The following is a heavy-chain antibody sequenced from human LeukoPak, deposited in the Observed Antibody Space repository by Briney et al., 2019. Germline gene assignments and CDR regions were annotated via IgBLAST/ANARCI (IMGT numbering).Heavy chain of an antibody. CDR2: FSGSGGST. CDR3: AKDFVVVPGNVNYFDY. J-gene: IGHJ4*02. Sequence: GGSLRLSCAASGFTFSSYWMSWVRQAPGKGLEWVSTFSGSGGSTYYADSVKGRFSISRDNSKNTLYVQMKSLRAEDTAVYYCAKDFVVVPGNVNYFDYWGQGTLVTVSS. V-gene: IGHV3-23*01. D-gene: IGHD2-21*02. CDR1: GFTFSSYW.